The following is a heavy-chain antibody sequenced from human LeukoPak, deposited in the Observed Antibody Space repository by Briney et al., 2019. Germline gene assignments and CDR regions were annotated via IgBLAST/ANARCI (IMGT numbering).Heavy chain of an antibody. J-gene: IGHJ6*02. D-gene: IGHD3-10*01. CDR2: ISAYNGNT. Sequence: ASVKVSYKASGYTFTSYGISWVRQAPGQGLEWMGWISAYNGNTNYAQKLRGRVTMTTDTSTSTAYMELRSLRSDDTAVYYCARDFGLTMVRGVRIGYGMDVWGQGTTVTVSS. V-gene: IGHV1-18*01. CDR1: GYTFTSYG. CDR3: ARDFGLTMVRGVRIGYGMDV.